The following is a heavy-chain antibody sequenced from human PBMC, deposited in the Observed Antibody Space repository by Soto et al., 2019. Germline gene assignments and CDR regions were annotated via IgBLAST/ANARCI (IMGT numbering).Heavy chain of an antibody. D-gene: IGHD3-10*01. CDR1: GFTFSSYG. V-gene: IGHV3-33*01. CDR3: ARAKFTMVRGVIYYYGMDV. Sequence: QVQLVESGGGVVQPGRSLRLSCAASGFTFSSYGMHWVRQAPGKGLEWVAVIWYDGSNKYYADSVKGRFTISRDNFKNTLYLQMNSLRAEDTAVYYCARAKFTMVRGVIYYYGMDVWGQGTTVTVSS. J-gene: IGHJ6*02. CDR2: IWYDGSNK.